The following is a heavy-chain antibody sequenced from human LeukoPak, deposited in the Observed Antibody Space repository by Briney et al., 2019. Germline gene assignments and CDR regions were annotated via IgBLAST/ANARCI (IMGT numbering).Heavy chain of an antibody. CDR2: INHSGST. CDR3: ARGPRVRGVIIQSPPKFDY. D-gene: IGHD3-10*01. V-gene: IGHV4-34*01. Sequence: PSETLSLTCTVSGGSISSYYWSWIRQPPGKGLEWIGEINHSGSTNYNPSLKSRVTISVDTSKNQFSLKLSSVTAADTAVYYCARGPRVRGVIIQSPPKFDYRGQGTLVTVPS. CDR1: GGSISSYY. J-gene: IGHJ4*02.